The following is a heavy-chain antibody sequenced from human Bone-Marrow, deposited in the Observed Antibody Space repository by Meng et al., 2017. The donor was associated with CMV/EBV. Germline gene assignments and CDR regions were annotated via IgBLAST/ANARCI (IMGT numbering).Heavy chain of an antibody. CDR2: IIPIFGTA. J-gene: IGHJ6*02. Sequence: SVKVSCKASGGTFSSYAISWVRQAPGQGLEWMGGIIPIFGTANYAQKFQGRVTITTDESTSTAYMELSSLRSEDTAVYYCASTYYDFWSGYYDYYYYGMDVWGQGTKVTVSS. V-gene: IGHV1-69*05. D-gene: IGHD3-3*01. CDR1: GGTFSSYA. CDR3: ASTYYDFWSGYYDYYYYGMDV.